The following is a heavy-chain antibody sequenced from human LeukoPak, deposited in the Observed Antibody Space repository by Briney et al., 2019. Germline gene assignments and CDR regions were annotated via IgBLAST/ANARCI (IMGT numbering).Heavy chain of an antibody. D-gene: IGHD3-9*01. CDR3: AKVEILPTWGFDH. Sequence: GGSLRLSCGASGFTFSSYGMHWVRQAPGKGLEWVASIWIDGSNEFHADSVKGRFTISRDNSKNTLYLQMNSLRAEDTAQYYCAKVEILPTWGFDHWGQGILVTVSS. CDR1: GFTFSSYG. V-gene: IGHV3-30*02. J-gene: IGHJ4*02. CDR2: IWIDGSNE.